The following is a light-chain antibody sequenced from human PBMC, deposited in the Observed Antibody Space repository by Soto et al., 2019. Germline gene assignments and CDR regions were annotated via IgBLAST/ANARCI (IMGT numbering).Light chain of an antibody. V-gene: IGKV3-20*01. CDR2: GTS. CDR1: QSVSSTY. J-gene: IGKJ2*01. Sequence: EIVLTQSPGALSLSPGERATLSCRVSQSVSSTYLAWYQQKPGQAPRLLIYGTSNRASGIPDRFSGSGSGTDFTLTISRLEPQDFAVYYCQHYDISPPDTFGQGTKLEIK. CDR3: QHYDISPPDT.